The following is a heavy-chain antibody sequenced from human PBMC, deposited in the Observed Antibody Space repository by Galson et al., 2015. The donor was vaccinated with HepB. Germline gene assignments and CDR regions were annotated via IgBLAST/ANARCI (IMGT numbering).Heavy chain of an antibody. Sequence: SLRLSCAASGFTFSYYAMAWVRQAPGKGLEWISAITPSGDNTYSADSMKGRFFISRDNSQNTLFLQMNSLRADGTAIYFCAKVFPEKTDGWYRQALYYFDSWGQGTRVTVSS. CDR1: GFTFSYYA. D-gene: IGHD6-19*01. J-gene: IGHJ4*02. CDR3: AKVFPEKTDGWYRQALYYFDS. CDR2: ITPSGDNT. V-gene: IGHV3-23*01.